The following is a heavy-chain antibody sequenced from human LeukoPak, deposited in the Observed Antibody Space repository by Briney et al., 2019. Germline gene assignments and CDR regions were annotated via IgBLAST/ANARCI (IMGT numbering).Heavy chain of an antibody. Sequence: GGSLRLSCAASGFTFSNYAIHWVRQASGKGLEWVAVISYDELNKYYADSVRGRFSISRDNSKDTMSLQMNSLRAEDTAVYYCAKAKESRAGYDLIIDYWGQGTLVTVSS. CDR1: GFTFSNYA. V-gene: IGHV3-30*04. J-gene: IGHJ4*02. D-gene: IGHD2-2*01. CDR3: AKAKESRAGYDLIIDY. CDR2: ISYDELNK.